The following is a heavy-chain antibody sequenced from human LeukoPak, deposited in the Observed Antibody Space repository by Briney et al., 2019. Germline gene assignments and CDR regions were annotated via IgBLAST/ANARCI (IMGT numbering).Heavy chain of an antibody. Sequence: GESLKISCKGSGYSFTSYWIGWVRQMPGKGLEWMGIIYPGDSDTRYSPSFQGQVTISADKSISTAYLQWSSLKASDTAMYYCARLGSSSSGYYYYMDVWGKGTTVTVSS. V-gene: IGHV5-51*01. CDR3: ARLGSSSSGYYYYMDV. CDR1: GYSFTSYW. J-gene: IGHJ6*03. D-gene: IGHD6-6*01. CDR2: IYPGDSDT.